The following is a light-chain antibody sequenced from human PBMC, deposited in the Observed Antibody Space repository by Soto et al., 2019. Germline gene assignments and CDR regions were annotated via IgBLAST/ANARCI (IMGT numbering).Light chain of an antibody. Sequence: MTQSPSSLSASVGDRVTITCRASQSVNSNLAWYQQKPGQAPRLLIYGALSRATGIPDRFSGSGSGTEFTLTISSLQPEDFGIYYCQQYENYWTFGQGTKVDIK. CDR2: GAL. V-gene: IGKV3D-15*01. J-gene: IGKJ1*01. CDR3: QQYENYWT. CDR1: QSVNSN.